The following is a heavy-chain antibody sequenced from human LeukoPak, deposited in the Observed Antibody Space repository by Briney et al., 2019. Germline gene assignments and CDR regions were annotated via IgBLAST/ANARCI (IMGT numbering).Heavy chain of an antibody. V-gene: IGHV3-7*01. CDR3: TRDQT. Sequence: GGSLRLSCVGALGSHWMGWVRQAQGKGLEWVANIKEDGSQKYYMDSVKGRFTISRDNAKSSLFLQMNNLRVEDTAVYYCTRDQTWGQGTLVTVSS. CDR2: IKEDGSQK. J-gene: IGHJ4*02. CDR1: LGSHW.